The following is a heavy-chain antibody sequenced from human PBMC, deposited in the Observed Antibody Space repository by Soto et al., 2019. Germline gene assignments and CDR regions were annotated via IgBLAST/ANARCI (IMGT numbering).Heavy chain of an antibody. CDR3: AKDLGNSYFDY. D-gene: IGHD3-16*01. CDR2: IYSSGST. Sequence: SETLSLTCTVSGGSITNSYWSWIRQPAGKGLEWIGRIYSSGSTNYNPSLKSRVTMSVDTSKNQFSLKLTSVTAADTAVYYCAKDLGNSYFDYWGQGTLVTVSS. V-gene: IGHV4-4*07. CDR1: GGSITNSY. J-gene: IGHJ4*02.